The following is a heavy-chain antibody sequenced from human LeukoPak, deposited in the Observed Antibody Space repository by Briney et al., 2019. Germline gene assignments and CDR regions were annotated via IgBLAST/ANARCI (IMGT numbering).Heavy chain of an antibody. Sequence: PGGSLRLSCAASGLTFSSYGMHWVRQAPGKGLGWVAFIRYDGSNKYYAHSVKGRFTISRDNSKNTLYLQMSSLRAEDTALYYCARDGDPTPLDYWGQGTPVTVSS. CDR1: GLTFSSYG. J-gene: IGHJ4*02. D-gene: IGHD7-27*01. V-gene: IGHV3-30*02. CDR2: IRYDGSNK. CDR3: ARDGDPTPLDY.